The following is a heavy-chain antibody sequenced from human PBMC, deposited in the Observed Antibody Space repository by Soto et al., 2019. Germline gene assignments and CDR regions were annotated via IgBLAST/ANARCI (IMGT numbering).Heavy chain of an antibody. J-gene: IGHJ4*02. CDR2: IYPGDSDT. Sequence: GASLKISCKGSGYSFTSYWIGWVRQMPGKGLEWMGIIYPGDSDTIYSLSFQGQVTMSADKSISTAYLQWSSLKASDTAMYYCARLLGGTVGYFDYWGQGTLVTVSS. CDR3: ARLLGGTVGYFDY. CDR1: GYSFTSYW. V-gene: IGHV5-51*01. D-gene: IGHD2-15*01.